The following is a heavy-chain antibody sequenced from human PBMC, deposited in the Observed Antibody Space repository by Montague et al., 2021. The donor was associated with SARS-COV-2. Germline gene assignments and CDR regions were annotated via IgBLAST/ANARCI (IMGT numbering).Heavy chain of an antibody. D-gene: IGHD3-9*01. CDR3: ARESLHLTGYYNDYFDY. Sequence: TLSLTCTVSGGSISSGSYYWNWIRQPSGKGLEWIGRIYTSGSTNYXPSLKSRVTISVDTSKNQFSLKLSSVTAADTAVYYCARESLHLTGYYNDYFDYWGQGTLVIVSS. V-gene: IGHV4-61*02. CDR1: GGSISSGSYY. CDR2: IYTSGST. J-gene: IGHJ4*02.